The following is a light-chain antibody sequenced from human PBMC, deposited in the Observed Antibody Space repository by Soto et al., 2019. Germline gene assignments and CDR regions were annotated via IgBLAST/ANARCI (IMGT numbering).Light chain of an antibody. CDR3: QQYTWT. V-gene: IGKV1-5*01. Sequence: IQMTQSPSSLSASVGDRVTITCRASQSISTFLSWYQHKPGKAPKLLIYDASTLESGVPSRFSGSGSGTEFTLTISSLQPDDFATYYCQQYTWTFGQGTKVDIK. CDR1: QSISTF. CDR2: DAS. J-gene: IGKJ1*01.